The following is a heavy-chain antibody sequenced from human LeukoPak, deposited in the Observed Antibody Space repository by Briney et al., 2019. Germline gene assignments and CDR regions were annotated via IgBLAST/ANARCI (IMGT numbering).Heavy chain of an antibody. D-gene: IGHD5-24*01. J-gene: IGHJ4*02. CDR3: AKSGYNRFDY. CDR1: GFTFSSSA. Sequence: GGSLRLSCAASGFTFSSSAMSWVRQAPGKGLEWVSSISGSGSGGSTYYADSVKGRFTISRDNSKNTLYLQMNSLRAEDTAVYYCAKSGYNRFDYWGQGTLVTVSS. CDR2: ISGSGSGGST. V-gene: IGHV3-23*01.